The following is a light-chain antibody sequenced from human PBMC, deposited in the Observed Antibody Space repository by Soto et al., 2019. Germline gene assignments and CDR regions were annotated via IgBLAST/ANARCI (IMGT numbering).Light chain of an antibody. J-gene: IGKJ1*01. CDR3: QQYESPLTWT. CDR2: GAS. V-gene: IGKV3-20*01. Sequence: EVVLTQSPGTLSLSPGERGTLSCRASQSVGSNYLAWYQHEPGQAPRLLIYGASSRAPGIPDRFSGSGSGTDFTLTISRLEPEDFAVYYCQQYESPLTWTFGQGTKVEMK. CDR1: QSVGSNY.